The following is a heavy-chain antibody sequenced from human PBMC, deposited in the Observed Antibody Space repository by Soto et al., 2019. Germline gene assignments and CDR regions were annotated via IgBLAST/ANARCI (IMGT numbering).Heavy chain of an antibody. CDR3: ARRIAVAGTKSWGFDY. CDR2: ISAYNGNT. J-gene: IGHJ4*02. CDR1: GYTFTSYG. D-gene: IGHD6-19*01. V-gene: IGHV1-18*01. Sequence: ASVKVSCKASGYTFTSYGISWVRQAPGQGLEWMGWISAYNGNTNYAQKLQGRVTMTTDTSTSTAYMELRSLRSDDTAVYYCARRIAVAGTKSWGFDYWGQGTLVTVSS.